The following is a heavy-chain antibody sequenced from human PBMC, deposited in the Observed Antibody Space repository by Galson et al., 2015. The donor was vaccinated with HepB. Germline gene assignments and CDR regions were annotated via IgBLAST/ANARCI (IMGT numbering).Heavy chain of an antibody. D-gene: IGHD3-10*01. CDR3: AKSAPPFYYGSGSHDY. CDR2: ISNSGGST. J-gene: IGHJ4*02. V-gene: IGHV3-23*01. CDR1: GFTFSDYA. Sequence: SLRLSCAGSGFTFSDYAMNWFRQAPGKGLEWVSAISNSGGSTYYADSVKGRFTISRDNSKNTLYLQMNSLRAEDTAVYYCAKSAPPFYYGSGSHDYWGQGTLVTVSS.